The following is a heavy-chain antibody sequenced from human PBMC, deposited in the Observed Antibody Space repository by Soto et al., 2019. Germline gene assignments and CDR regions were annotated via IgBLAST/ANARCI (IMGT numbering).Heavy chain of an antibody. J-gene: IGHJ4*02. D-gene: IGHD3-10*01. CDR1: GGSISSGDYY. CDR3: ARTVVIRGIIIREFDY. CDR2: IYYSGST. V-gene: IGHV4-30-4*02. Sequence: PSETLSLTCTVSGGSISSGDYYWSWIRQPPGKGLEWIGYIYYSGSTYYNPSLKSRVTISVDTSKNQFSLNLSSMTAADTAVYYCARTVVIRGIIIREFDYWGQGNLVTVSS.